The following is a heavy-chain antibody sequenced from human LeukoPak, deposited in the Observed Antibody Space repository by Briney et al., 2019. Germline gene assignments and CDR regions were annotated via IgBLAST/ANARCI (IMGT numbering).Heavy chain of an antibody. D-gene: IGHD2-2*01. CDR3: ARNQYQLDTFDT. J-gene: IGHJ3*02. V-gene: IGHV1-18*01. CDR1: GYTFTNYG. CDR2: IGTYNGNT. Sequence: GASVKVSCKASGYTFTNYGISWVRLVPGQGLEWMGWIGTYNGNTNYAQNLQGRVTMTTDTSTSTAYMELRSLRSDDTAVYYCARNQYQLDTFDTWGRGTLVTVSS.